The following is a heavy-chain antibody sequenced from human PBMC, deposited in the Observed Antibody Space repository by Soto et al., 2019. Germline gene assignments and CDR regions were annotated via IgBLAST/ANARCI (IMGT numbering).Heavy chain of an antibody. V-gene: IGHV1-69*13. Sequence: ASVKVSCKASGGTFSSYAISWVRQAPGQGLEWMGGIIPIFGTANYAQKFQGRVTITADESTSTAYMELSSLRSEDTAVYYCARTYCSGGSCYSYPPYYYYYGMDVWGQGTTVTVPS. D-gene: IGHD2-15*01. CDR3: ARTYCSGGSCYSYPPYYYYYGMDV. CDR2: IIPIFGTA. J-gene: IGHJ6*02. CDR1: GGTFSSYA.